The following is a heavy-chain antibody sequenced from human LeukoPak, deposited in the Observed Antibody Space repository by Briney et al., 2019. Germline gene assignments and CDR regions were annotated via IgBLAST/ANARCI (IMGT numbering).Heavy chain of an antibody. D-gene: IGHD2-2*01. CDR1: GGSISSGGYS. CDR2: IYHSGST. CDR3: AGGYSSSTSCYDGYYYYGMDV. V-gene: IGHV4-30-2*01. Sequence: PSQTLSLTCAVSGGSISSGGYSWSWIRQPPGKGLEWIGYIYHSGSTYYNPSLKSRVTISVDRSKNQFSLKLSSVTAADTAVYYCAGGYSSSTSCYDGYYYYGMDVWGKGTTVTVSS. J-gene: IGHJ6*04.